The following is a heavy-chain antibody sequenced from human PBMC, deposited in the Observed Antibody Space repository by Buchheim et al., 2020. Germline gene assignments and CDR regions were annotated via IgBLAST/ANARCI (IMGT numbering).Heavy chain of an antibody. D-gene: IGHD1-7*01. J-gene: IGHJ4*02. CDR2: ISYDGSNK. CDR1: GFTFSSYG. Sequence: QVQLVESGGGVVQPGRSLRLSCAASGFTFSSYGMHWVRQAPGKGLEWVAVISYDGSNKYYADSVKGRFTISRDNSKNTLYLQMNSLRAEDTAVYYCATPHRRGFNWNYVGRLDYWGQGTL. V-gene: IGHV3-30*03. CDR3: ATPHRRGFNWNYVGRLDY.